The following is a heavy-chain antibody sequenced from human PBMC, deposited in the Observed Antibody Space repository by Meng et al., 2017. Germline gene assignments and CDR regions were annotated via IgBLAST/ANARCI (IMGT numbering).Heavy chain of an antibody. D-gene: IGHD3-10*01. V-gene: IGHV4-34*01. CDR1: GGSVSGYY. CDR2: INHSGST. Sequence: RPQTWGARMLQPSETLSLACAVYGGSVSGYYWSWIRQPPGKGLEWIGEINHSGSTNYNPSLKSRVTISVDTSKNQFSLKLSSVTAADTAVYYCARVVKFGSGSYYNNDYWGQGTLVTVSS. CDR3: ARVVKFGSGSYYNNDY. J-gene: IGHJ4*02.